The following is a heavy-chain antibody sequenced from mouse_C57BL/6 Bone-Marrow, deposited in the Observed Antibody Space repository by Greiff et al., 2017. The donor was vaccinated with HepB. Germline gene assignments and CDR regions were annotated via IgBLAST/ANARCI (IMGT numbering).Heavy chain of an antibody. V-gene: IGHV3-6*01. J-gene: IGHJ2*01. CDR3: AREEGLTGTDFDY. CDR1: GYSITSGYY. Sequence: VQLKESGPGLVKPSQSLSLTCSVTGYSITSGYYWNWIRQFPGNTLEWMGYISYDGSNNYNPSLKNRISITRDTSKNQFFLKLNSVTTEDTATYYCAREEGLTGTDFDYWGQGTTLTVSS. D-gene: IGHD4-1*01. CDR2: ISYDGSN.